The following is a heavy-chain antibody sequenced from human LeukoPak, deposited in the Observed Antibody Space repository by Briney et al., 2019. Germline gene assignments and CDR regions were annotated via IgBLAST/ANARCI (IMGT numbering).Heavy chain of an antibody. CDR3: ARVFMYGDTDYYDSSGYRYFDF. V-gene: IGHV4-30-4*01. D-gene: IGHD3-22*01. CDR1: RGSINSGDQY. Sequence: PSETLSLTCTVSRGSINSGDQYWSWVRQPPGKGLEWIGYIYYAGSTYFNPSLKSRVTISVDTSKNLFSLKLHSVTVADTAVYYCARVFMYGDTDYYDSSGYRYFDFWGQGILVTVSS. CDR2: IYYAGST. J-gene: IGHJ4*02.